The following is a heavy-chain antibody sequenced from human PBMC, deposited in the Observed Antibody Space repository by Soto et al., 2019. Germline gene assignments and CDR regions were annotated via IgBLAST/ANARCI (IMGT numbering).Heavy chain of an antibody. D-gene: IGHD6-19*01. CDR1: GFTFSSYG. CDR2: ISDSGGST. V-gene: IGHV3-23*01. CDR3: TKVVPYSSGKGYFEY. Sequence: GESLKISCAASGFTFSSYGMSWVRQAPGKGLEWVSGISDSGGSTYYADSVKGRFTISRDNSKNTLYLQMNNLRAEDTAVYYCTKVVPYSSGKGYFEYWGQGTLVTVSS. J-gene: IGHJ4*02.